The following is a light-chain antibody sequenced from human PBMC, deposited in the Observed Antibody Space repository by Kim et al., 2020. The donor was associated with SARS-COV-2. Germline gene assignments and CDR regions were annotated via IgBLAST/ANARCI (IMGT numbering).Light chain of an antibody. J-gene: IGLJ1*01. V-gene: IGLV3-19*01. CDR3: NSRDSSGNHHYV. CDR2: GKN. CDR1: GLRSYY. Sequence: LGQTVRITCQGDGLRSYYASWYQQKPGQAPVLVIYGKNNRPSGIPGRFSGSSSGNTASLTITGAQAEDEADYYCNSRDSSGNHHYVFGTGTKVTVL.